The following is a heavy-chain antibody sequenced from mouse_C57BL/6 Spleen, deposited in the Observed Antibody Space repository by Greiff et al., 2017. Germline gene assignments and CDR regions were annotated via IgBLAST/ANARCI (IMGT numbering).Heavy chain of an antibody. CDR3: ARHYGSVLDY. CDR1: GYAFSSSW. J-gene: IGHJ2*01. V-gene: IGHV1-82*01. D-gene: IGHD1-1*01. Sequence: QVQLQQSGPELVKPGASVKISCKASGYAFSSSWMNWVKQRPGKGLEWIGRIYPGDGDTNYNGKFKGKATLTADKSSSTAYMQLSSLTSEDSAVYFCARHYGSVLDYWGQGTTLTVSS. CDR2: IYPGDGDT.